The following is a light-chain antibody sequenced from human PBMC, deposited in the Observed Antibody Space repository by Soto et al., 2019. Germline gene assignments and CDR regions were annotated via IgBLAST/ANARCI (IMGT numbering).Light chain of an antibody. V-gene: IGLV2-14*03. CDR3: SSYTSITTAYV. Sequence: QSVLTQPASVSGSPGQSITISCTGTSSDVGGYNYVSWYQQHPGKAPKLMIFDVSNRASGVSNRFSGSKSGNTASLTISGLLAEDEADYYCSSYTSITTAYVFGTGTKLTVL. CDR2: DVS. J-gene: IGLJ1*01. CDR1: SSDVGGYNY.